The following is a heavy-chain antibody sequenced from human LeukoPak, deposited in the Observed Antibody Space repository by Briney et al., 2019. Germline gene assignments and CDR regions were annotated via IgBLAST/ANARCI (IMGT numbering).Heavy chain of an antibody. CDR2: INHSGST. J-gene: IGHJ5*02. CDR3: ARGQHYDVSTGRFFNWFDP. D-gene: IGHD3-9*01. CDR1: GGSFSGYY. V-gene: IGHV4-34*01. Sequence: PSETLSLTCAVYGGSFSGYYWSWIRQPPGKGLEWIGEINHSGSTNYNPSVKSRVTISLDTSNNQFSLKLTSVTAADTAVYCARGQHYDVSTGRFFNWFDPWGQGTLVTVSS.